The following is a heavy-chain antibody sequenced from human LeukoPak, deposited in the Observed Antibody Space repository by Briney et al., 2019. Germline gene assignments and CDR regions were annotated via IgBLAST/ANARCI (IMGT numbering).Heavy chain of an antibody. CDR3: ARDDQFDGGLDY. D-gene: IGHD3-16*01. CDR2: IYHSGST. V-gene: IGHV4-38-2*02. J-gene: IGHJ4*02. CDR1: GYSISSGYY. Sequence: KPSETLSLTCTVSGYSISSGYYWGWIRQPPGKGLEWIGSIYHSGSTYYNPSLKSRVTISVDTSKNQFSLKLSSVTAADTAVYYCARDDQFDGGLDYWGQGTLVTVSS.